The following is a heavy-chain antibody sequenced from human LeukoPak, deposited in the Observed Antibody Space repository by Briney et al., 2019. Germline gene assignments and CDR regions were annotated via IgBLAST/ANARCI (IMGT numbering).Heavy chain of an antibody. CDR2: ISSNGGST. D-gene: IGHD3-22*01. CDR1: GFTFSSYA. CDR3: AREGGGYYDSSGYYYSY. Sequence: GGSLILSCAASGFTFSSYAMHWVRQAPGKGLEYVSAISSNGGSTYYANSVKGRFTISRDNSKNTLYLQMGSLRAEDMAVYYCAREGGGYYDSSGYYYSYWGQGTLVTVSS. J-gene: IGHJ4*02. V-gene: IGHV3-64*01.